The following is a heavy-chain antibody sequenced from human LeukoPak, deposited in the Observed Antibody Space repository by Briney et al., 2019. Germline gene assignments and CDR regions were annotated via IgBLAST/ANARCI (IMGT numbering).Heavy chain of an antibody. D-gene: IGHD5-12*01. V-gene: IGHV3-30*04. Sequence: GRSLRLSCAASGFSFSNYALHWVRQTPGKGLEWVALISYDGSKKYYADSVRGRFTISRDNSKSTLFLQMNSLRADDTAVYYCARDIVASKRVYYFDYWGQGTLVTVSS. J-gene: IGHJ4*02. CDR3: ARDIVASKRVYYFDY. CDR1: GFSFSNYA. CDR2: ISYDGSKK.